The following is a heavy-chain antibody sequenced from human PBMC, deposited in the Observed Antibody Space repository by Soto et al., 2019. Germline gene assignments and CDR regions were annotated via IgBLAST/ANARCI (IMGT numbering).Heavy chain of an antibody. CDR3: AKERGSYPFDY. CDR2: ISYDGSNK. J-gene: IGHJ4*02. CDR1: GFTFSSYG. V-gene: IGHV3-30*18. D-gene: IGHD1-26*01. Sequence: GGSLRLSCAASGFTFSSYGMHWVRQAPGKGLEWVAVISYDGSNKYYADSVKGRFTISRDNSKNTLYLQMNSLRAEDTAVYYCAKERGSYPFDYWGQGTLVTVSS.